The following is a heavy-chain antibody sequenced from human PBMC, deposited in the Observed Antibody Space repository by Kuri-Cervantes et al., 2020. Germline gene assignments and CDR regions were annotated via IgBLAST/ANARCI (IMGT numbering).Heavy chain of an antibody. D-gene: IGHD3-10*01. Sequence: SETLSLTCAVYGGSFSDYYWSWIRQSPGKGLEWIGEINHSGSTNYNPSLKSRVTISVDTSKNQFSLKLSSVTAADTAVYYCARGHYYGSGSPFDYWGQGTLVTVSS. CDR2: INHSGST. CDR3: ARGHYYGSGSPFDY. J-gene: IGHJ4*02. V-gene: IGHV4-34*01. CDR1: GGSFSDYY.